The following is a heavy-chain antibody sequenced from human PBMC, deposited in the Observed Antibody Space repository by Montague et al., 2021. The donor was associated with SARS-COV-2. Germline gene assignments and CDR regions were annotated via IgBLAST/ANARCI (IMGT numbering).Heavy chain of an antibody. D-gene: IGHD3-22*01. CDR2: IYYTGST. CDR1: GGSISSSSSD. CDR3: ARDTRIAMLVVVTRYGLDV. V-gene: IGHV4-39*07. Sequence: SETLSLTCTVSGGSISSSSSDWGWIREPPGKGLEWIGSIYYTGSTYYXPSLKSRVTISVDTSKNLFSLKLRSVTAADTAVYYCARDTRIAMLVVVTRYGLDVWGQGTTVTVSS. J-gene: IGHJ6*02.